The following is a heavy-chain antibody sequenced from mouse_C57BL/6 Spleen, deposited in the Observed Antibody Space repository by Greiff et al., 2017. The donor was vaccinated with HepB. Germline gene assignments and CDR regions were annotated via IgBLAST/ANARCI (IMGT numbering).Heavy chain of an antibody. J-gene: IGHJ2*01. V-gene: IGHV5-4*01. CDR3: AREGYDYYYFDY. D-gene: IGHD2-4*01. CDR2: ISDGGSYT. CDR1: GFTFSSYA. Sequence: EVKLVESGGGLVKPGGSLKLSCAASGFTFSSYAMSWVRQTPEKRLEWVATISDGGSYTYYPDNVKGRFTISRDNAKNNLYLQMSHLKSEDTAMYYCAREGYDYYYFDYWGQGTTLTVSS.